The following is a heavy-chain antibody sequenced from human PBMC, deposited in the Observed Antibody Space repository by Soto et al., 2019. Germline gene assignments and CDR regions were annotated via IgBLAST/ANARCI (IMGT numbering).Heavy chain of an antibody. CDR1: GFSLSTYD. CDR2: IRGDGDST. V-gene: IGHV3-23*01. D-gene: IGHD6-19*01. CDR3: AREAPVAGTNYFDL. J-gene: IGHJ4*02. Sequence: PGGSLRLSCASSGFSLSTYDMIWFRQAPGNGLEWVSDIRGDGDSTYYADSVKGRFTISRDKANNTVSLQMNSLRGEDTAVYYCAREAPVAGTNYFDLWGQGTQVTVSS.